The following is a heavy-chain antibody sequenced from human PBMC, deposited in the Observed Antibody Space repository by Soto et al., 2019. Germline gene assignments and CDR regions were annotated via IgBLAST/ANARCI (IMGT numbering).Heavy chain of an antibody. Sequence: GGSLRLSCTASGFTFGDYAMSWFRQAPGKGLEWVGFIRSKAYGGTTEYAASVKGRFTISRDDSKSIAYLQMNSLKTEDTAVYYCTRERGESSSWPPPYPDYWGQGTLVTVSS. CDR3: TRERGESSSWPPPYPDY. J-gene: IGHJ4*02. D-gene: IGHD6-13*01. CDR1: GFTFGDYA. V-gene: IGHV3-49*03. CDR2: IRSKAYGGTT.